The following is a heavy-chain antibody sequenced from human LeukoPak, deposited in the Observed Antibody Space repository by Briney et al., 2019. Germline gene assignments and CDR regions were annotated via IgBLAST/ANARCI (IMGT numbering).Heavy chain of an antibody. J-gene: IGHJ6*02. D-gene: IGHD1-14*01. CDR2: ISAYNGNT. CDR1: GYTFISYG. Sequence: ASVKVSCKASGYTFISYGISWVRQAPGQGLEWMGWISAYNGNTNYAQKLQGRVTMTTDTSTSTAYMELRSLRSDDTAVYYCASNQLGDYYYYGMDVWGQGTTVTVSS. V-gene: IGHV1-18*01. CDR3: ASNQLGDYYYYGMDV.